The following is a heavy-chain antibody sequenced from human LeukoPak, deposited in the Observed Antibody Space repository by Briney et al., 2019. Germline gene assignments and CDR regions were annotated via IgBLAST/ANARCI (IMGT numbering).Heavy chain of an antibody. J-gene: IGHJ4*02. CDR3: AKMPCGGDCYYFDY. CDR2: ISGSGGST. CDR1: GFTFSSYA. Sequence: GGSLRLSCAASGFTFSSYAMSWVRQPPGKGLEWVSAISGSGGSTYYADSVKGRFTISRDNSKNTLYLQMNSVRAEDTAVYYCAKMPCGGDCYYFDYWGQGTLVTVSS. D-gene: IGHD2-21*02. V-gene: IGHV3-23*01.